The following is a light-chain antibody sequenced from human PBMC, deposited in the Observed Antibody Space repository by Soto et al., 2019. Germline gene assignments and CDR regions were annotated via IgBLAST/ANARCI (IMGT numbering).Light chain of an antibody. CDR2: EVR. CDR3: SSYRTGSAFYV. J-gene: IGLJ1*01. CDR1: SSDVGDYNY. V-gene: IGLV2-14*01. Sequence: QSAVTQPASVSGSPGQSITISCTGTSSDVGDYNYVSWYQHHPGKAPKLIIYEVRNRPSGVSNRFSGAKSGNTASLTISGLQAEDEAAYYCSSYRTGSAFYVFGSGTKLTVL.